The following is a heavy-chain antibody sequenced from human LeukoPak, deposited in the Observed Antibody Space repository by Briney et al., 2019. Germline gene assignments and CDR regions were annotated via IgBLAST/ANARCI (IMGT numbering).Heavy chain of an antibody. V-gene: IGHV4-34*01. CDR3: ARGARPYYYGMDV. J-gene: IGHJ6*02. Sequence: SETLSLTCAVYGGSFSGYYWSWIRQPPGKGLEWIGEINHSGSTNYNPSLKSRVTISVGTSKNQFSLKLSSVTAADTAVYYCARGARPYYYGMDVWGQGTTVTVSS. CDR1: GGSFSGYY. CDR2: INHSGST.